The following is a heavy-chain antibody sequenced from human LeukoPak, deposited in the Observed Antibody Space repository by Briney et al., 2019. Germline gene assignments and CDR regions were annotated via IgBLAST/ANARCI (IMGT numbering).Heavy chain of an antibody. V-gene: IGHV1-46*01. CDR1: GYTFISYY. CDR3: ARGRRPYCGGDCYSDDFDY. J-gene: IGHJ4*02. CDR2: INPSAGNT. Sequence: ASVTVSCKASGYTFISYYIHWVRQAPGQGLEWMGIINPSAGNTNYAQKFQGRVTMTRDTSTSTVYMELSSLTSEDTAVFYCARGRRPYCGGDCYSDDFDYWGQGTLVTVSS. D-gene: IGHD2-21*02.